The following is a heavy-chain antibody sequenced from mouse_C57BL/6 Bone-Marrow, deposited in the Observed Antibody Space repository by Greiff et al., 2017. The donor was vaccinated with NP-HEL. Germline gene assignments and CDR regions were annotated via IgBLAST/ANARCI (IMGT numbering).Heavy chain of an antibody. J-gene: IGHJ2*01. CDR1: GYAFSSSW. CDR2: IYPGDGDT. CDR3: ARSGAYYSIYFDY. Sequence: QVHVKQSGPELVKPGASVKISYKASGYAFSSSWMNWVKQRPGKGLEWIGRIYPGDGDTNYNGKFKGKATLTADRSSSTAYMQLSSLTSEDSAVYFCARSGAYYSIYFDYWGQGTTLTVSS. V-gene: IGHV1-82*01. D-gene: IGHD2-5*01.